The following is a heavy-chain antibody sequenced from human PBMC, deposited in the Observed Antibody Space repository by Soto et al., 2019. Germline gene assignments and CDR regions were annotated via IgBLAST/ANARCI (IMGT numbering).Heavy chain of an antibody. CDR3: ARGDIVVVPAAIVRYYYYGMDV. CDR1: GCTFSSYA. Sequence: ASVKVSCKASGCTFSSYAISWVRQAPGQGLEWMGGIIPIFGTANYAQKFQGGVTITADESTSTAYMELSSLRSEDTAVYYCARGDIVVVPAAIVRYYYYGMDVWGQGTTVTVS. D-gene: IGHD2-2*02. J-gene: IGHJ6*02. V-gene: IGHV1-69*13. CDR2: IIPIFGTA.